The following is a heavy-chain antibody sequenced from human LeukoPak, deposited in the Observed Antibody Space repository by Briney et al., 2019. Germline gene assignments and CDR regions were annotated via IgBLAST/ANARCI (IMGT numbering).Heavy chain of an antibody. Sequence: ASVKVSCKASRYTFTSYDINWVRQATGQGLEWMGWMNPNSGNTGYAQKFQGRVTMTRNTSISTAYMELSSLRSEDTAVYYCARERAYSGYDFGYYYGMDVWGQGTTVTVSS. CDR1: RYTFTSYD. CDR2: MNPNSGNT. D-gene: IGHD5-12*01. CDR3: ARERAYSGYDFGYYYGMDV. V-gene: IGHV1-8*01. J-gene: IGHJ6*02.